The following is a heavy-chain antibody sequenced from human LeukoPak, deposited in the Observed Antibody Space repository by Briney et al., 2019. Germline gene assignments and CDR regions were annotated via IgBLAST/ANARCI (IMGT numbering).Heavy chain of an antibody. CDR3: AKVTVGATWAFDI. CDR1: GFTFSSYG. J-gene: IGHJ3*02. V-gene: IGHV3-30*02. CDR2: IRYDGSNK. D-gene: IGHD1-26*01. Sequence: PGGSLRLSCAASGFTFSSYGMHWVRQAPGKGLEWVAFIRYDGSNKYYADSVKGRFTISRDNSKNTLYLQMNSLRAEDTAAYYCAKVTVGATWAFDIWGQGTMVTVSS.